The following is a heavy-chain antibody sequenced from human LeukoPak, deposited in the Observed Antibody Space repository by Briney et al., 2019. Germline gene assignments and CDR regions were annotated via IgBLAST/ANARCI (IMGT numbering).Heavy chain of an antibody. CDR2: ISGSGRGT. CDR1: GFTFSNYD. Sequence: GGSLRLTCAASGFTFSNYDMRRGPQAPGKGLEWVTAISGSGRGTYYADTVKGLFTIYRDNSKNNLYLHMNILRHACTSVYYSAKXPSXDXXSXXXXXDYWXXGTLVTVS. D-gene: IGHD3-22*01. V-gene: IGHV3-23*01. J-gene: IGHJ4*01. CDR3: AKXPSXDXXSXXXXXDY.